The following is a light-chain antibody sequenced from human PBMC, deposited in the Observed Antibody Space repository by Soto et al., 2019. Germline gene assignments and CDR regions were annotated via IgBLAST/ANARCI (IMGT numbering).Light chain of an antibody. Sequence: QSALTQPASVSGSPGQSITISCTGTSSDVGSYNLVSWYQQHPGKAPKVMIYEGSKRPSGVSNRFYGPKFGNTASPTISGLQAEDEADYYCCSYAGSSTFVVFGGGTKLTVL. J-gene: IGLJ2*01. CDR1: SSDVGSYNL. V-gene: IGLV2-23*03. CDR3: CSYAGSSTFVV. CDR2: EGS.